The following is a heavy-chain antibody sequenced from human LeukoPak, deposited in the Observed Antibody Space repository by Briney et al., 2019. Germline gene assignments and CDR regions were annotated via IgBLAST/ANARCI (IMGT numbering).Heavy chain of an antibody. D-gene: IGHD5/OR15-5a*01. CDR3: ARDLGTGSVYTNRFDP. CDR2: IGAIGAT. Sequence: GGSLRLSCVASGFTFSNYEMLWVRQGRGGGLEWVSAIGAIGATYYADSVQGRFTISRDDAKTSLYLQMNSLRAGDTAVYFCARDLGTGSVYTNRFDPWGQGTLVTVSS. V-gene: IGHV3-13*01. J-gene: IGHJ5*02. CDR1: GFTFSNYE.